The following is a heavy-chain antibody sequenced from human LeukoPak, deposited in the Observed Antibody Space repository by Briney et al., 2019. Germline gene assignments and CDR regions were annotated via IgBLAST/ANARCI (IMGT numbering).Heavy chain of an antibody. J-gene: IGHJ4*02. CDR2: IIPSFGTA. V-gene: IGHV1-69*13. CDR3: AREVMGGSYDS. CDR1: GGTLSSYA. Sequence: ASVKVSCKASGGTLSSYAISWVRQDPGQGLEWMGGIIPSFGTANYAQKFQGRVTITADESTSTAYMELSSLRSEDTAVYYCAREVMGGSYDSWGQGTLVTVSS. D-gene: IGHD3-3*01.